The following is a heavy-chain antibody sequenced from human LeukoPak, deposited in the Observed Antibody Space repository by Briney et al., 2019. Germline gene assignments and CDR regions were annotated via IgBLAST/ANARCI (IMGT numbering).Heavy chain of an antibody. J-gene: IGHJ4*02. CDR1: GGSVSNGSYY. CDR3: ARDPGRWQQLGYFDY. CDR2: ISYSGST. Sequence: SETLSLTCTVSGGSVSNGSYYWSWIRRPPGKGLEWIGYISYSGSTNYNPFLKSRVTMSVVTSKNHFSLRLSSVTAADTAVYYCARDPGRWQQLGYFDYWGQGSLVTVSS. V-gene: IGHV4-61*03. D-gene: IGHD5-24*01.